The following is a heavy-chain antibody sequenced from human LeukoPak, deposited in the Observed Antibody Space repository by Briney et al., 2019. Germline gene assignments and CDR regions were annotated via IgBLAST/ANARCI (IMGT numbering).Heavy chain of an antibody. Sequence: GGSLRLSCAASGFTLSEYYMSWIRQAPGKGLDWVSHISISGNNIHYVESVKGRFTISRDNVKNLLYLQMNSLRVDDTAVYYCARVPPHSGHMDVWGNGTTVTVSS. D-gene: IGHD2-21*01. J-gene: IGHJ6*03. V-gene: IGHV3-11*01. CDR1: GFTLSEYY. CDR2: ISISGNNI. CDR3: ARVPPHSGHMDV.